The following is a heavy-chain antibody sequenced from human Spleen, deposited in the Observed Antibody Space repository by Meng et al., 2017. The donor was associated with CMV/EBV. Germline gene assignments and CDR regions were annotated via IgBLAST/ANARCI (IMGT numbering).Heavy chain of an antibody. V-gene: IGHV2-5*01. Sequence: SGVDVGWMRKPPGNALEWLALIYWNDDKRYTPSLKSSLTVTKDTSRNRVFLTMTNVDPVDTATYYCAHSLRFYDILTGDYNPHFDYWGQGTLVTVSS. J-gene: IGHJ4*02. D-gene: IGHD3-9*01. CDR1: SGVD. CDR2: IYWNDDK. CDR3: AHSLRFYDILTGDYNPHFDY.